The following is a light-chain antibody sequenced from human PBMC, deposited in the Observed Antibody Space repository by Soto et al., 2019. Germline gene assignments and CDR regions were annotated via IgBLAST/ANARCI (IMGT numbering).Light chain of an antibody. Sequence: QSALTQPPSVSGSAGESITISCTATSSDVGGYNYVSWYQQHPGKAPKLMIYDVSNRPSGVSNRFSGSKSGNTASLTISGLQAEDEADYYCSSYTSSSTVVFGGGTKLTV. CDR3: SSYTSSSTVV. V-gene: IGLV2-14*01. CDR2: DVS. CDR1: SSDVGGYNY. J-gene: IGLJ2*01.